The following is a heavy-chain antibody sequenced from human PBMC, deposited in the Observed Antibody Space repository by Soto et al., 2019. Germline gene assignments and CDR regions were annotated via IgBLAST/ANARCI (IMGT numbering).Heavy chain of an antibody. D-gene: IGHD2-15*01. CDR3: ARDPWGGYCSGGSCYDHYYGMDV. CDR1: GFTFSNAW. J-gene: IGHJ6*02. Sequence: SLRLSCAASGFTFSNAWMHWVRQTPEKGLVWASHIDSDGSSTTYADSVKGRFTISRDNSKNTLYLQMNSLRAEDTAVYYCARDPWGGYCSGGSCYDHYYGMDVWGQGTTVTVSS. V-gene: IGHV3-74*01. CDR2: IDSDGSST.